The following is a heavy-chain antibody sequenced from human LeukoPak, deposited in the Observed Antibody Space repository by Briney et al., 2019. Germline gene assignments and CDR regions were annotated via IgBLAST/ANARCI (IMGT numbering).Heavy chain of an antibody. CDR2: ISSSSRYI. CDR1: GFTFSNYV. D-gene: IGHD3-10*02. CDR3: AELGITMIGGV. V-gene: IGHV3-21*01. Sequence: PGGSLRLSCAASGFTFSNYVMNWVRQAPGKGLEWVSSISSSSRYIYYADSVKGRFTISRDNAKNSLYLQMNSLRAEDTAVYYCAELGITMIGGVWGKGTTVTISS. J-gene: IGHJ6*04.